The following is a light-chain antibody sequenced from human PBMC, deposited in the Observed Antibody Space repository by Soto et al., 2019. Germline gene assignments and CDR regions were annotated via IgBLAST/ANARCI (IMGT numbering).Light chain of an antibody. J-gene: IGKJ1*01. CDR3: MQTLQTWA. CDR1: QSLLHSSGYNR. Sequence: DIVLTQSPLSLPVTPGEPASISCRSSQSLLHSSGYNRLDWYLQKPGQSPQLLIYLGSNRASEVPDRFSGSGSGTDFTLKISRVEAEDVRVYFCMQTLQTWAFGQGTKVEIK. V-gene: IGKV2-28*01. CDR2: LGS.